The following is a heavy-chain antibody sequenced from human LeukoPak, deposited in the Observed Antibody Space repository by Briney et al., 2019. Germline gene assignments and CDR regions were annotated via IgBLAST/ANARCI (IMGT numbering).Heavy chain of an antibody. J-gene: IGHJ4*02. CDR3: ARDGQTTLVYYFDF. Sequence: GGSLRLSCAASGFTFSSYWMNWVRQAPGKGLEWVAVIWYDGSNKYYADSVKGRFTISRDNSKNTLYLLMNSLRPEDTALYYCARDGQTTLVYYFDFWGQGTLVTVSS. CDR2: IWYDGSNK. D-gene: IGHD2-8*01. CDR1: GFTFSSYW. V-gene: IGHV3-33*08.